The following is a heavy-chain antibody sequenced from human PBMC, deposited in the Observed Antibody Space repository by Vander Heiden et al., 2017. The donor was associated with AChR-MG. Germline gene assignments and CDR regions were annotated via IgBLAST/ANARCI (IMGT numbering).Heavy chain of an antibody. CDR2: ISDSGRT. D-gene: IGHD6-6*01. CDR1: GGSISSGYW. Sequence: QVQLQESAPGLVKPSGTLSLTCSVSGGSISSGYWWTWIRQSPEKGLEWIGEISDSGRTYFNPSLKSRITMSVDTSSNQFSLIVNSLTAADTAVYYCATGWIYGRSSLNFNYWGQGTLVTVSS. J-gene: IGHJ4*02. V-gene: IGHV4-4*02. CDR3: ATGWIYGRSSLNFNY.